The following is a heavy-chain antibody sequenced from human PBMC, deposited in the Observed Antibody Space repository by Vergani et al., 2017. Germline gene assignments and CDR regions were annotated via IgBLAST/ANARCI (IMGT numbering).Heavy chain of an antibody. CDR3: ARVGGCNYGVHYYYYGMDV. D-gene: IGHD4-17*01. CDR1: GYTFTGYY. V-gene: IGHV1-2*02. J-gene: IGHJ6*02. CDR2: INPHSGGT. Sequence: QVQLVQSGAEVKKPGASVKVSCKASGYTFTGYYIHWVRQAPGQGLEWMGWINPHSGGTNYAQKFQGRVTMTRDTSISTAYMELSRLRSDDTAVYYCARVGGCNYGVHYYYYGMDVWGQGTTVTVSS.